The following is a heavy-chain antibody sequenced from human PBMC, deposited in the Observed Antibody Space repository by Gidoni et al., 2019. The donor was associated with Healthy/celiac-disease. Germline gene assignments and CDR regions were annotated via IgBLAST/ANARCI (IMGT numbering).Heavy chain of an antibody. J-gene: IGHJ6*02. Sequence: EVQLVESGGGLVKPGGSLRLSCAASGFTFSSYSMNWVRQAPGKGLEWVSSISSSSSYIYYADSVKGRFTISSDNAKNSLYLQMNSLRAEDTAVYYCARGSVTTAYYYYGMDVWGQGTTVTVSS. D-gene: IGHD4-17*01. CDR2: ISSSSSYI. CDR1: GFTFSSYS. CDR3: ARGSVTTAYYYYGMDV. V-gene: IGHV3-21*01.